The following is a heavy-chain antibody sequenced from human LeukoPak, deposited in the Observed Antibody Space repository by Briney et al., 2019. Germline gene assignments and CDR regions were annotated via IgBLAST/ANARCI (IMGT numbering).Heavy chain of an antibody. J-gene: IGHJ4*02. Sequence: SETLSLTCAVYGGSFSGYYWTWIRQPPGKGLEWIGEINHSGSTNYNPSLKSRVTISVDTSVNQFSLKLSSVTAADTAAYYCARRSVETVMARPFDNWGQGTLVIVSS. CDR3: ARRSVETVMARPFDN. CDR2: INHSGST. CDR1: GGSFSGYY. V-gene: IGHV4-34*01. D-gene: IGHD5-18*01.